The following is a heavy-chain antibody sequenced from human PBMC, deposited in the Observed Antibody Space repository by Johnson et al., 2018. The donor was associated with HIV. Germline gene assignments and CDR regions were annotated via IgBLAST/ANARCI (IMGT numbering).Heavy chain of an antibody. CDR3: ARENWGQRMNAFDI. J-gene: IGHJ3*02. CDR2: ISYDGNNK. Sequence: QVQLVESGGGVVQPGRSLRLSCAASGFTFSNFGMHWVRQAPGKGLEWVAVISYDGNNKYYADSLKGRFTISRDNSKNTLYLQMNSLRAEDTAVYYCARENWGQRMNAFDIWGQGTMVTVSS. V-gene: IGHV3-30*19. CDR1: GFTFSNFG. D-gene: IGHD7-27*01.